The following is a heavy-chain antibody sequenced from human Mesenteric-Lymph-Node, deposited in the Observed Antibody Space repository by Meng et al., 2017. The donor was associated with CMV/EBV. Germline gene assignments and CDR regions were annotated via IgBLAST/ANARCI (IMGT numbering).Heavy chain of an antibody. CDR2: INSDGSST. J-gene: IGHJ4*02. CDR1: GFTFSSYW. CDR3: AREPIMGSSWYIDY. D-gene: IGHD6-13*01. V-gene: IGHV3-74*01. Sequence: GGSLRLSCVASGFTFSSYWMHWVRQAPGKGLVWVSRINSDGSSTSYADSVKGRFTISRDNAKNTLYLQMNSLRAEDTAVYYCAREPIMGSSWYIDYWGQGTLVTVSS.